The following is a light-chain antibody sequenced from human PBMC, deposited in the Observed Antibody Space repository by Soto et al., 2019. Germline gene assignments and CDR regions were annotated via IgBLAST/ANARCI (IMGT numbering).Light chain of an antibody. V-gene: IGKV3-20*01. CDR2: GAS. Sequence: EIVLTQSPGTLSLSPGERATLSCRASQSVSSSYLAWYQQKPGQAPRLLIYGASSRATGIPDRFSGSGSGTDFTLTISRLEPEDLAVYYGQQYGSSLYSFGQGTKLEIK. CDR1: QSVSSSY. J-gene: IGKJ2*01. CDR3: QQYGSSLYS.